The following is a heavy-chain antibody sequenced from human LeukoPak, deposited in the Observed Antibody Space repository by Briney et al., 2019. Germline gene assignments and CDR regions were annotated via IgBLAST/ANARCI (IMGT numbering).Heavy chain of an antibody. Sequence: GRSLTLSCAASEFTFSSYAMHWVRQAPGKGLEWVGVISYDGSNKYYADSVKGRFTISRDNSKNTLYLQMNSLRAEDTAVYYCARDLDEYSGSYLDYWGQGTLVTVSS. CDR1: EFTFSSYA. CDR2: ISYDGSNK. J-gene: IGHJ4*02. CDR3: ARDLDEYSGSYLDY. D-gene: IGHD1-26*01. V-gene: IGHV3-30*01.